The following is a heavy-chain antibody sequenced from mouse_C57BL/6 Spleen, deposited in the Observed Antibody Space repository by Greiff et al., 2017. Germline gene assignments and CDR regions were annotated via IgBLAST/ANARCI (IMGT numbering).Heavy chain of an antibody. J-gene: IGHJ1*03. Sequence: VQLQQPGAELVKPGASVKMSCKASGYTFTSYWITWVKQRPGQGLEWIGDIYPGSGSTNYNEKFKSKATLTVDTSSSTAYMQLSSLTSEDSAVYYCARGGDYDDWYFDVWGTGTTVTVSS. CDR2: IYPGSGST. CDR3: ARGGDYDDWYFDV. D-gene: IGHD2-4*01. V-gene: IGHV1-55*01. CDR1: GYTFTSYW.